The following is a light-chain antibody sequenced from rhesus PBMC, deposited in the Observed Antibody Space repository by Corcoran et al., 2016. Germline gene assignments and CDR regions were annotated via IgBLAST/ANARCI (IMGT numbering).Light chain of an antibody. CDR3: QQHDSYPPT. V-gene: IGKV1S14*01. Sequence: DIQMTQSPSSLSASVGDTVTITCRASQGIANYLAWYQQKPGKGPKPLIKYASHLESGVPSRFSGIGSGTDCTLTISSLQPEDVAIYYCQQHDSYPPTFGQGTKVEIK. CDR1: QGIANY. CDR2: YAS. J-gene: IGKJ1*01.